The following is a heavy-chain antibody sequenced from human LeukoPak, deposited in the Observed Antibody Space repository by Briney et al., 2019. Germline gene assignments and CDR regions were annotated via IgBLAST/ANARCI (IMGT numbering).Heavy chain of an antibody. J-gene: IGHJ4*02. Sequence: SETLSLTCTVPGGSISSYYWSWIRQPPGKGLEWIVYINYSGDTNYNPSLKSRVTISIDTSKNQFYLKLSSVTAADTAVYYCARHRGLYSDYYFDYWGQGTLVTVSS. CDR3: ARHRGLYSDYYFDY. CDR2: INYSGDT. V-gene: IGHV4-59*08. CDR1: GGSISSYY. D-gene: IGHD4-11*01.